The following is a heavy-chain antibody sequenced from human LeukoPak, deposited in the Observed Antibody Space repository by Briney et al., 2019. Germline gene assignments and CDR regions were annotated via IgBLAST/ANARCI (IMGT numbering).Heavy chain of an antibody. CDR2: ISYDGSNK. CDR1: GFTFSSYG. CDR3: AKGMVRGVNGFDY. V-gene: IGHV3-30*18. D-gene: IGHD3-10*01. Sequence: GGSLRLSCAAPGFTFSSYGMHWVRQAPGKGLEWVAVISYDGSNKYYADSVKGRFTISRDNSKNTLYLQMNSLRAEDTAVYYCAKGMVRGVNGFDYWGQGTLVTVSS. J-gene: IGHJ4*02.